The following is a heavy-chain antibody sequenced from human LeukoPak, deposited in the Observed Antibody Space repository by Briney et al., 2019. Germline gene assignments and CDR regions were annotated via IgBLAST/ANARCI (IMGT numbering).Heavy chain of an antibody. CDR1: GGPFSGYY. CDR2: ISHSGST. V-gene: IGHV4-34*01. CDR3: ARGRVYTSSSPLDY. J-gene: IGHJ4*02. D-gene: IGHD6-6*01. Sequence: SETLSLTCAVYGGPFSGYYWSWIRQPPGKGLEWIGGISHSGSTNYSPSLKSRVTISVDTSKNQISLKLTSVTAADTAVYYCARGRVYTSSSPLDYWGQGTLVTVSS.